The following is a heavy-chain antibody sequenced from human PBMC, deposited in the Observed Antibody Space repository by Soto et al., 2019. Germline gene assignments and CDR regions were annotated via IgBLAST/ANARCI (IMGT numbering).Heavy chain of an antibody. J-gene: IGHJ4*02. CDR2: INKDGSHA. CDR3: ARGGAPFSESER. D-gene: IGHD3-3*01. CDR1: GFTFGNYW. Sequence: ESGGGLVQPGGSLRLSCAASGFTFGNYWMTWVRQAPGKGLEWLANINKDGSHAYHVDSVRGRFTISRDTAKSSLFLEMNSLRVEDTAVYFCARGGAPFSESERWGQGTLVTVSS. V-gene: IGHV3-7*01.